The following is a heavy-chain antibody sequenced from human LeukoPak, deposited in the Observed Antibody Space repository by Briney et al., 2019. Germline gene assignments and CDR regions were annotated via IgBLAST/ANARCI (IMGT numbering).Heavy chain of an antibody. CDR1: GYTFTGYY. J-gene: IGHJ4*02. Sequence: ASVKVSCKAFGYTFTGYYMHRVRQAPGQGLEWMGWIKPDNGDTNYVQKFQGRVTMTRDTSITTAYMELSLRSDDTAVYYCARFDQDWGTFDYWGQGTVVTVSS. CDR3: ARFDQDWGTFDY. CDR2: IKPDNGDT. V-gene: IGHV1-2*02. D-gene: IGHD7-27*01.